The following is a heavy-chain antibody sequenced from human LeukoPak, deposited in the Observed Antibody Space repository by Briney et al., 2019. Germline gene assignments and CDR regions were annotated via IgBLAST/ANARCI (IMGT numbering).Heavy chain of an antibody. CDR2: IYSGGST. V-gene: IGHV3-53*01. CDR3: ARGDSSGYSKVFDY. D-gene: IGHD3-22*01. J-gene: IGHJ4*02. CDR1: GFTVSGNY. Sequence: GGSLRLSYVASGFTVSGNYMSWVRQAPGKGLEWVSVIYSGGSTFYADSVKGRFTISRDNSKNTLYLQMNSLRAEDTAVYYCARGDSSGYSKVFDYWGQGTLVTVSS.